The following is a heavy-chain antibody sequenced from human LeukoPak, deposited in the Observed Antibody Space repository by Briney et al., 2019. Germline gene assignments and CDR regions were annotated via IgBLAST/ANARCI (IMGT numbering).Heavy chain of an antibody. CDR2: IYYSGST. D-gene: IGHD4-17*01. V-gene: IGHV4-39*07. Sequence: SETLSLTCTVSGGSISRSRDYWGWIRQPPGKGLEWIGSIYYSGSTYYNPSLRSRVTISGDTSKNRFSLKLSSVTAADTAAYYCARVTGGDYEFDYWGQGTLVTVSS. CDR1: GGSISRSRDY. J-gene: IGHJ4*02. CDR3: ARVTGGDYEFDY.